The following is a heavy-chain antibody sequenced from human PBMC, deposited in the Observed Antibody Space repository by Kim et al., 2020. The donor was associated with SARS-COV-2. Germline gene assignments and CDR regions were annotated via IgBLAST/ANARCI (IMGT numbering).Heavy chain of an antibody. CDR1: GGSISSTTDS. D-gene: IGHD6-13*01. CDR3: ARHLRGSSCFDS. CDR2: IDSSGTT. V-gene: IGHV4-39*01. J-gene: IGHJ4*02. Sequence: SQTLSLTCTISGGSISSTTDSWNWFRQPPGDELEWIGGIDSSGTTYYNPSLKGRLTLSAETSKNQFSVKLTSVTAADTAVFYCARHLRGSSCFDSWGQGT.